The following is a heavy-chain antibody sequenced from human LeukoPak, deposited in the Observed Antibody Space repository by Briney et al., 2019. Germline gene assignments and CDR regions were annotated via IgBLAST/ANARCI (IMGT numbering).Heavy chain of an antibody. CDR1: GGSISGSSYY. J-gene: IGHJ4*02. V-gene: IGHV4-39*07. D-gene: IGHD2-21*02. CDR3: AREAVVTAPFDY. Sequence: SQTLSLTCTVSGGSISGSSYYWGWIRQPPGKGLEWIGSIYYSGSTYYNPSLKGRVTISVDTSKNQFSLKLSSVTAAGTAVYYCAREAVVTAPFDYWGQGTLVTVSS. CDR2: IYYSGST.